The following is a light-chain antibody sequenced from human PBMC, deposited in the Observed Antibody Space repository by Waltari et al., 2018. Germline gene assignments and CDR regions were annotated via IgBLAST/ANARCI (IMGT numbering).Light chain of an antibody. Sequence: QSVLTQPPSVSGAPGQRVTISCTGSSSNIGAGYDVHWYQQLPGTAPKLLIYGNSNRPSGVPDRFVGSKSGTSASLAITGLQAEDEADYYCQSYDSSLSALYVFGTGTKVTVL. J-gene: IGLJ1*01. CDR3: QSYDSSLSALYV. CDR1: SSNIGAGYD. CDR2: GNS. V-gene: IGLV1-40*01.